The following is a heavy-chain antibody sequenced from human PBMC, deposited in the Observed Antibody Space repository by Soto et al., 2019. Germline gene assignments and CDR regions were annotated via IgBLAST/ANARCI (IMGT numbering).Heavy chain of an antibody. CDR2: IVVGSGNT. J-gene: IGHJ4*02. Sequence: QMQLVQSGPEVKKPGTSVKVSCKASGFTFTSSAVQWVRQARGQRLEWIGWIVVGSGNTNYAQKFQERVTITRDMSTSTAYMELSSLRSEDTAVYYCAADLWFGERRSDYWGQGTLVTVSS. CDR1: GFTFTSSA. CDR3: AADLWFGERRSDY. D-gene: IGHD3-10*01. V-gene: IGHV1-58*01.